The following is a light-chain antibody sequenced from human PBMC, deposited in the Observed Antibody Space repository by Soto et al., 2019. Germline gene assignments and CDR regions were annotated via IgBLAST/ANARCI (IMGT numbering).Light chain of an antibody. Sequence: DIVMTQSPDSLAVSLGERATINCKSSQSVLYSSNNKNYLAWYQQKPGQPPKLFIYWASIRESGVPDRFTGSGSGTDFTLTISSLQAEDVAVYYCQQYYSPPLTFGQGTRLEIK. CDR2: WAS. V-gene: IGKV4-1*01. CDR3: QQYYSPPLT. CDR1: QSVLYSSNNKNY. J-gene: IGKJ5*01.